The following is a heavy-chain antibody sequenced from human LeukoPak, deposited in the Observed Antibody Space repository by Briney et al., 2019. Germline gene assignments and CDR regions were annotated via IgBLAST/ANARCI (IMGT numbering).Heavy chain of an antibody. CDR3: ARGAAAGSARGFDP. Sequence: EASLKVSCKTSGYRFSSYGISWLRQAPGQGLEWMGWISTYNGNTNYAQNFQGRVTMTTDTSTSTAYMDLRSLRSDDTAVYYCARGAAAGSARGFDPWGQGTLVTVSS. CDR2: ISTYNGNT. V-gene: IGHV1-18*01. J-gene: IGHJ5*02. CDR1: GYRFSSYG. D-gene: IGHD6-13*01.